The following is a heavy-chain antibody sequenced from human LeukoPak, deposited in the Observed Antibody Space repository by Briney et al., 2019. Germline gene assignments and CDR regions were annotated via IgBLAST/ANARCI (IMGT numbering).Heavy chain of an antibody. CDR1: GGTFSSYA. Sequence: SVKVSCKASGGTFSSYAISWVRQAPGQGLEWMGGIIPIFGTANYAQKFQGRVTITADESTSTAYMELSSLRSEDTAVYYCAREAGIAAAGTTLAFDYWGQGTLVTVSS. V-gene: IGHV1-69*13. J-gene: IGHJ4*02. CDR2: IIPIFGTA. D-gene: IGHD6-13*01. CDR3: AREAGIAAAGTTLAFDY.